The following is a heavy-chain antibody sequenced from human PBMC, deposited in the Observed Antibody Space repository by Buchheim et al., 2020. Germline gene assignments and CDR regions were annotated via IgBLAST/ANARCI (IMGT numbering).Heavy chain of an antibody. CDR1: GFTFSSYS. D-gene: IGHD5-18*01. V-gene: IGHV3-21*01. Sequence: EVQLVESGGGLVKPGGSLRLSCAASGFTFSSYSMNWVRQAPGKGLEWVSSISSSSSYIYYADSVKGRFTISRGKAQKSLYLQMNSLRAEDTAVYYCASGDTAMVSWFDPWGQGTL. CDR2: ISSSSSYI. CDR3: ASGDTAMVSWFDP. J-gene: IGHJ5*02.